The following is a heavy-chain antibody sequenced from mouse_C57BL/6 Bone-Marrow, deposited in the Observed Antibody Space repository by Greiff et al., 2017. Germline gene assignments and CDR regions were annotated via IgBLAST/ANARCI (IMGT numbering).Heavy chain of an antibody. J-gene: IGHJ1*03. CDR2: FHPYNDDT. CDR1: GYTFTTYP. V-gene: IGHV1-47*01. Sequence: VQLQQSGAELVKPGASVKMSCKASGYTFTTYPIEWMKQNHGKSLEWIGNFHPYNDDTKYNEKFKGKATLTVEKSSSTVYLELSRLTSDDSAVYYCERNYYGSSGDWYFDVWGTGTTVTVSS. CDR3: ERNYYGSSGDWYFDV. D-gene: IGHD1-1*01.